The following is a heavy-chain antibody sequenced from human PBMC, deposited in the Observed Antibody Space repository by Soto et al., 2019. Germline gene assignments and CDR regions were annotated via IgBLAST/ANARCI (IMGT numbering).Heavy chain of an antibody. CDR1: GFTFSSYW. CDR2: INSDGSST. Sequence: GGSLRLSCAASGFTFSSYWMHWVRQALGKGLVWVSRINSDGSSTSYADSVKGRFTISRDNAKNTLYLQMNSLRAEDTAVYYCARAPIVLMGYYYYGMDVWGQGTTVTVSS. V-gene: IGHV3-74*01. D-gene: IGHD2-8*01. J-gene: IGHJ6*02. CDR3: ARAPIVLMGYYYYGMDV.